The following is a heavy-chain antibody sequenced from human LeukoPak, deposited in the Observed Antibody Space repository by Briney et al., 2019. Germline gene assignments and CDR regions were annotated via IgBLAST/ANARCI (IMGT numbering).Heavy chain of an antibody. CDR1: GGSISSGGYS. D-gene: IGHD3-10*01. Sequence: SQTLPLTCAVSGGSISSGGYSWSWIRQPPGKGLGWIGYIYHSGSTYYNPSLKSRVTISVDRSKNQFSLKLSSVTAADTAVYYCARVLLSQYYFDYWGQGTLVTVSS. CDR2: IYHSGST. V-gene: IGHV4-30-2*01. J-gene: IGHJ4*02. CDR3: ARVLLSQYYFDY.